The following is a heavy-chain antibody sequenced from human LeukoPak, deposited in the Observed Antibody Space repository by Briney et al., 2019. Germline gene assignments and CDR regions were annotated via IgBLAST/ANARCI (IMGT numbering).Heavy chain of an antibody. CDR1: GFTFSSYG. D-gene: IGHD6-19*01. CDR3: AGAVAGTVRFDY. V-gene: IGHV3-30*02. CDR2: IRYDGSNK. J-gene: IGHJ4*02. Sequence: QAGGSLRLSCAASGFTFSSYGMHWVRQAPGKGLEWVAFIRYDGSNKYYADSVKGRFTISRDNSKNTLYLQMNSLRAEDTAVYYCAGAVAGTVRFDYWGQGTLVTVSS.